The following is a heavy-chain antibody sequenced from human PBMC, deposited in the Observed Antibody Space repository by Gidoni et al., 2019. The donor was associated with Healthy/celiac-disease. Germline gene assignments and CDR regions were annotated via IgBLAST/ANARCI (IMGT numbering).Heavy chain of an antibody. CDR3: AKADRWGWEPGYYFDY. Sequence: EVQLVESGGGLVQHGGSLRRSWAASGFTLSSYAMSWVRQAQGQGLGWVSALSGSGGSPYYADSVKGRFTISRDNSKNTLYLQMNSLRAEDTAVYYCAKADRWGWEPGYYFDYWGQGTLVTVSS. CDR1: GFTLSSYA. J-gene: IGHJ4*02. CDR2: LSGSGGSP. V-gene: IGHV3-23*04. D-gene: IGHD1-26*01.